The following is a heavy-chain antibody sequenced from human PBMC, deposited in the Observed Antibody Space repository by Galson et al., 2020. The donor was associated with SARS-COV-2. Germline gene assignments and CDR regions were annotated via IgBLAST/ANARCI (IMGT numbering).Heavy chain of an antibody. J-gene: IGHJ4*02. CDR1: IGSMTSHY. CDR3: AKLAEGRRSSEDY. Sequence: ETSETLSLTCAVSIGSMTSHYWSWIWQAPGKGLEWIGYISYSGSTTYNPSLKSRVTISIDTSKNQFSLKLTPVTAADTALYYCAKLAEGRRSSEDYWGQGTLVTVSS. V-gene: IGHV4-59*08. D-gene: IGHD1-26*01. CDR2: ISYSGST.